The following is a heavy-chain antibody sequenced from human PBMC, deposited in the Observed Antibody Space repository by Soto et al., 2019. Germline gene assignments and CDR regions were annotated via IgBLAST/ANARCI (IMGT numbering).Heavy chain of an antibody. J-gene: IGHJ6*02. CDR1: VGSFSAYY. V-gene: IGHV4-34*01. Sequence: PSETLSLTCAVYVGSFSAYYWSLIRQPPGKGLEWIGSIYHAGSFYYNPSLNSRVAVSLDTSKNHFSLKLTSVTAADTAVYYCARTFDYYGMDVWGQGTTVTVSS. CDR3: ARTFDYYGMDV. CDR2: IYHAGSF.